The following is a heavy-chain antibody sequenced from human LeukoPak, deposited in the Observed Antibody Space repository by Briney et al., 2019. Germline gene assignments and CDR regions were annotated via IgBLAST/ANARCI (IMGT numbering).Heavy chain of an antibody. CDR1: GGTFSSYA. V-gene: IGHV1-69*13. D-gene: IGHD6-19*01. J-gene: IGHJ4*02. CDR3: ARSPGYSSGWYYFDS. Sequence: ASVKVSCKASGGTFSSYAISWVRQAPGQGLEWMGGIIPIFGTANYAQKFQGRVTITADESTSTAYMELSSLRSEDTAVYYCARSPGYSSGWYYFDSWGQGTLVTVSA. CDR2: IIPIFGTA.